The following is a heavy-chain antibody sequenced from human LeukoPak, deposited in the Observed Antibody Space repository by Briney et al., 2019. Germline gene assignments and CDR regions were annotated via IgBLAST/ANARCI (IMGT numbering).Heavy chain of an antibody. J-gene: IGHJ5*02. Sequence: ASVKVSCKASGYTFTSYDINWVRQATGQGLEWMGWMNPNSGNTGYAQKFQGRVTMTRNTSISTAYMELSSLRPEDTAVYYCARAPDYGDYEVAWFDPWGQGTLVTVSS. V-gene: IGHV1-8*01. CDR3: ARAPDYGDYEVAWFDP. CDR1: GYTFTSYD. D-gene: IGHD4-17*01. CDR2: MNPNSGNT.